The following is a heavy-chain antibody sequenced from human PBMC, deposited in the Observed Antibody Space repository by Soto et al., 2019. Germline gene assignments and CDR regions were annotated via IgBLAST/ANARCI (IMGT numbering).Heavy chain of an antibody. V-gene: IGHV4-31*03. CDR2: IYYGGDS. CDR1: GGSISSRTSY. Sequence: QVQLQESGPGLVKPSQTLSLTCTVSGGSISSRTSYWSWIRQHPGKGLEWIGYIYYGGDSFYNPSLKSRVTIEIDTSENHFSLKLNSGTAADTAVYFWARGGGGGVDCWGQGTLVTVAS. CDR3: ARGGGGGVDC. J-gene: IGHJ4*02. D-gene: IGHD1-26*01.